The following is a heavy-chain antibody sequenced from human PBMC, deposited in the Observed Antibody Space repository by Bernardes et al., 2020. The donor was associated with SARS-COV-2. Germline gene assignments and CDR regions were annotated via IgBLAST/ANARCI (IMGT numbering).Heavy chain of an antibody. D-gene: IGHD3-10*01. V-gene: IGHV3-21*01. Sequence: GGSLRLSCAASGFKFSIDTMSWVRQAPGKGLEWVSSINTKSTYIYYADSVRGRFTISRDNAGSTLYLQMDSLRAEDSAVYFCARGDMWYTASGSYPPHFDLWGQGTLVTVSS. CDR3: ARGDMWYTASGSYPPHFDL. CDR1: GFKFSIDT. J-gene: IGHJ4*02. CDR2: INTKSTYI.